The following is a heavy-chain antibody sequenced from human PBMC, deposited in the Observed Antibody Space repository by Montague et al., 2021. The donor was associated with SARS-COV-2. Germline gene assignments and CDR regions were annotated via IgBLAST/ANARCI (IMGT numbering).Heavy chain of an antibody. D-gene: IGHD5-18*01. CDR2: IYYTENT. Sequence: SETLSLTCTVSGGSISNSIYYWDWIRQPPGEGLEWIGSIYYTENTYYNPSLKSRVTISIDTSKNQFSLKLSSVTAADTAVYYCARPGSGYSYGSGAVDYWGQGTLVTVSS. J-gene: IGHJ4*02. CDR1: GGSISNSIYY. CDR3: ARPGSGYSYGSGAVDY. V-gene: IGHV4-39*01.